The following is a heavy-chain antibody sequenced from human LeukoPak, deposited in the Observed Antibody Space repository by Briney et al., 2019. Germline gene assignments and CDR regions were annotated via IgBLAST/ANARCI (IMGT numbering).Heavy chain of an antibody. CDR3: ARDFEFTTEDTFASPDY. J-gene: IGHJ4*02. CDR1: GFIFSNYG. Sequence: GRPLRLSCEASGFIFSNYGMHWIRQAPGKGLEWVAVIWCDASKEYYQNSVEGRFTISRDDSKNTLYLQMNSLRPEDTAMYYCARDFEFTTEDTFASPDYWGQGTLVTVSS. CDR2: IWCDASKE. V-gene: IGHV3-33*01. D-gene: IGHD5-18*01.